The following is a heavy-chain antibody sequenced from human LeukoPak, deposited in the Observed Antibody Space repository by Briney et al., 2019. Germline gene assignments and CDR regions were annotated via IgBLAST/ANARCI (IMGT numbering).Heavy chain of an antibody. V-gene: IGHV4-59*01. CDR1: GGSISSYY. J-gene: IGHJ4*02. CDR2: IYYSGST. Sequence: SETLSLTCTVSGGSISSYYWSWIRQPPGKGLEWIGYIYYSGSTNYNPSPKSRVTISVDTSKNQFSLKLSSVTAADTAVYYCARDHKGIAALWGQGTLVTVSS. CDR3: ARDHKGIAAL. D-gene: IGHD6-13*01.